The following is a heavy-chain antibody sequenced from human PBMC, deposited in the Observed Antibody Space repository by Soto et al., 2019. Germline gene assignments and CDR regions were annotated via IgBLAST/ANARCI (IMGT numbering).Heavy chain of an antibody. CDR1: GFSFRSYA. D-gene: IGHD3-10*01. Sequence: EVQLLESGGDLVQPGGSLRLSCAASGFSFRSYAMGWVRQAPGKGLNWVSSISAGGDGTYYADSVKGRFTISRDNSKNTVYLQMTRLRADDTAVYYCADRGRDPYYLGPGALVTVAS. CDR2: ISAGGDGT. J-gene: IGHJ4*02. CDR3: ADRGRDPYY. V-gene: IGHV3-23*01.